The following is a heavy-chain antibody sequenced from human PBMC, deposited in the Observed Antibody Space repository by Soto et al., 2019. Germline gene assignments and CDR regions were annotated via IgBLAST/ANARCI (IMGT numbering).Heavy chain of an antibody. Sequence: ASVKVSCKASGGTFSSYAISWVRQAPGQGLEWMGIINPSGGSTSYAQKFQGRVTMTRDTSTSTVYMELSSLRSEDTAVYYCARDPTGTNWFDPWGQGTLVTVSS. CDR3: ARDPTGTNWFDP. V-gene: IGHV1-46*01. CDR1: GGTFSSYA. J-gene: IGHJ5*02. D-gene: IGHD1-1*01. CDR2: INPSGGST.